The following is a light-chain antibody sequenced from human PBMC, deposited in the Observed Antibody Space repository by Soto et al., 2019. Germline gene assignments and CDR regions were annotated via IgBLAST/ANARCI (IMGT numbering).Light chain of an antibody. CDR3: QQYGSSSWT. CDR1: QSVSSSY. CDR2: GAS. V-gene: IGKV3-20*01. J-gene: IGKJ1*01. Sequence: EIVLTQSPGTLSLSPGERATLSCRASQSVSSSYLAWYQQKPGQAPRLLIYGASSRATGIPDRFSGRGSGTDFTLTISRLEHKDFAVYYCQQYGSSSWTFGQGTKVEIK.